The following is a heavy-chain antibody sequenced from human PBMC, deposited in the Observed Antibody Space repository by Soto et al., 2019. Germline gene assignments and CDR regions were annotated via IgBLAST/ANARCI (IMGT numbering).Heavy chain of an antibody. V-gene: IGHV4-4*02. Sequence: SETLSLTCAVSGGSISSSNWWSWVLEPPGKGLEWIGEIYHSGSTNYNPSLKSRVTISVDKSKNQFSLKLSSVTAADTAVYYCARGPFYYDFWSGPNWFDPWGQGTLVTVSS. CDR3: ARGPFYYDFWSGPNWFDP. CDR2: IYHSGST. CDR1: GGSISSSNW. J-gene: IGHJ5*02. D-gene: IGHD3-3*01.